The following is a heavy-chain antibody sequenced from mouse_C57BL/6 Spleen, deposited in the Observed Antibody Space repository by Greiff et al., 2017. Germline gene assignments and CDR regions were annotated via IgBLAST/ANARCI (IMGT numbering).Heavy chain of an antibody. CDR1: GYTFTSYG. CDR3: ARWGGSSLDY. J-gene: IGHJ2*01. CDR2: IYPRRGNT. D-gene: IGHD1-1*01. V-gene: IGHV1-81*01. Sequence: QVQLQQSGAELARPGASVKLSCKASGYTFTSYGISWVKQRTGQGLEWIGEIYPRRGNTYYNEKFKGKATLTADKSSSTAYMELRSLTSEDSAVYFCARWGGSSLDYWGQGTTLTVSS.